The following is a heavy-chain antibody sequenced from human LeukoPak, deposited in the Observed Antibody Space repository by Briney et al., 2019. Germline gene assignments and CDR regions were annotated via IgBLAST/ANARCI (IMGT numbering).Heavy chain of an antibody. CDR2: IYTSGST. Sequence: PSETLSLTCTVSGGSISSYYWSWIRQPPGKGLEWIGRIYTSGSTNYNPSLKSRVTISVDKSKNQFSLKLSSVTAADTAVYYCARGEYSYGFLDYFDYWGQGTLVTVSS. V-gene: IGHV4-4*07. J-gene: IGHJ4*02. CDR1: GGSISSYY. CDR3: ARGEYSYGFLDYFDY. D-gene: IGHD5-18*01.